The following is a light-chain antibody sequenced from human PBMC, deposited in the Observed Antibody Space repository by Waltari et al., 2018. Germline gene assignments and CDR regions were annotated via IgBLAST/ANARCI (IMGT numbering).Light chain of an antibody. J-gene: IGKJ1*01. CDR3: QQYTAPPWT. V-gene: IGKV1-5*03. Sequence: DIQMTQSPSTLLASVVYSFPITCRASQSINWWLAWYQQKPGNAPKFLIYRTSTLESGVPSRFSGSGSGTEFTLTISSLQPDDFATYYCQQYTAPPWTFGQGTRVEI. CDR1: QSINWW. CDR2: RTS.